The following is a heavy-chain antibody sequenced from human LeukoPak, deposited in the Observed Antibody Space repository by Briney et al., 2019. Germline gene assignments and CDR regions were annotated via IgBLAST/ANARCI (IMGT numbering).Heavy chain of an antibody. CDR3: ARGRGAVLRYFDWLLLGGTRGAFDY. CDR1: GYTFTGYY. V-gene: IGHV1-2*02. D-gene: IGHD3-9*01. CDR2: INPNSGGT. Sequence: ASVKVSCKASGYTFTGYYMHWVRQAPGQGLEWMGWINPNSGGTNYAQKFQGRVTMTRDTSISTAYMELSRLRSDDTAVYYCARGRGAVLRYFDWLLLGGTRGAFDYWGQGTLVTVSS. J-gene: IGHJ4*02.